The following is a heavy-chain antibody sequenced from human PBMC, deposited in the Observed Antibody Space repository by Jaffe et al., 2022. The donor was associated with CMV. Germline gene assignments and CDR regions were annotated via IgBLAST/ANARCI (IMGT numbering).Heavy chain of an antibody. CDR2: IKSKADGGTT. Sequence: EVQLVESGGGLVKPGGSLRLSCAASEFTFSDAWMSWVRQAPGQGLEWLGRIKSKADGGTTDYAAPVKGRFTISRDDSKNTLYLQMNSLKTEDTAIYYCTAEISWFDSWGQGTLVTVSS. CDR3: TAEISWFDS. D-gene: IGHD3-3*02. V-gene: IGHV3-15*01. J-gene: IGHJ5*01. CDR1: EFTFSDAW.